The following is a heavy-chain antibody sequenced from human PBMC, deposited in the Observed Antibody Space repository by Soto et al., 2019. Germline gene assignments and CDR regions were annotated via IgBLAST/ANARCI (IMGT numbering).Heavy chain of an antibody. D-gene: IGHD3-22*01. Sequence: TGGSLRLSCAASGFTFSSYSMNWVRQAPGKGLEWVSSISSSSSYIYYADSVKGRFTISRDNAKNSLYLQMNSLRAEDTAVYYCARVTRYYYDSSGYFQFDYWGQGTLVTVSS. CDR2: ISSSSSYI. J-gene: IGHJ4*02. CDR3: ARVTRYYYDSSGYFQFDY. CDR1: GFTFSSYS. V-gene: IGHV3-21*01.